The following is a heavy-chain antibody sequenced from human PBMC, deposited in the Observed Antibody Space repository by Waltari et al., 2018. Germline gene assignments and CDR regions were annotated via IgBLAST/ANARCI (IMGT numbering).Heavy chain of an antibody. CDR2: ISSTSSHI. V-gene: IGHV3-21*01. D-gene: IGHD3-9*01. CDR1: GFTFSTYS. Sequence: EVQLVESGGGLVKPGGSLRLSCAASGFTFSTYSMNWVRQAPGKGLGWVSSISSTSSHIYYADSVKGRFTISRDNAKNSLSLQMNSLRAEDTAVYYCARGLSRRSQFSPSDWCFDYWGQGTLVTVSS. CDR3: ARGLSRRSQFSPSDWCFDY. J-gene: IGHJ4*02.